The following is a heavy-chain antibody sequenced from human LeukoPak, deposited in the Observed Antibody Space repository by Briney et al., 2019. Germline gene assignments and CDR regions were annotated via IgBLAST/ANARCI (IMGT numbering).Heavy chain of an antibody. CDR1: GEPLSGYY. Sequence: SETLSLNCAVYGEPLSGYYWSWISQPPGKGLEWIGEINHSGSTKYHPSLKTRVTISVDTSNNHFSLKLSSVTAAHTAVYYCAREQPAAAPEGYWGPGTLVSVSS. CDR3: AREQPAAAPEGY. CDR2: INHSGST. V-gene: IGHV4-34*01. J-gene: IGHJ4*02. D-gene: IGHD6-13*01.